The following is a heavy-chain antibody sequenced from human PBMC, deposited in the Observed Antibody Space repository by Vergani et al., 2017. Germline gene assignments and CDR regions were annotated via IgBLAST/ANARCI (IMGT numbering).Heavy chain of an antibody. CDR3: ARDFPGPQQD. D-gene: IGHD1/OR15-1a*01. V-gene: IGHV3-33*01. Sequence: QVQLVESGGGVVQPGRSLRLSCAASGFTFSSYGMHWVRQAPGKGLEWVAVIWYDGSNKYYADSVKGRFTISRDNSKNTLYLQMNSLRAEDTAVCYCARDFPGPQQDWGQGTLVTVSS. J-gene: IGHJ4*02. CDR2: IWYDGSNK. CDR1: GFTFSSYG.